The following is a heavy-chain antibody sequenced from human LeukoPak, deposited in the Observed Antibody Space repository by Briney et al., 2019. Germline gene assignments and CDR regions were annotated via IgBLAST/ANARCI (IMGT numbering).Heavy chain of an antibody. J-gene: IGHJ4*02. CDR1: GYSFTSYW. CDR3: ARVHGITIFGVVIRPFDY. Sequence: GESLKISCKGSGYSFTSYWIGWVRQMPGKGLEWMGIIYPGDSDTRYSPSFQGQVTISADKSISTAYLQWSSLKASDTAMYYCARVHGITIFGVVIRPFDYWGQGTWSPSPQ. D-gene: IGHD3-3*01. CDR2: IYPGDSDT. V-gene: IGHV5-51*01.